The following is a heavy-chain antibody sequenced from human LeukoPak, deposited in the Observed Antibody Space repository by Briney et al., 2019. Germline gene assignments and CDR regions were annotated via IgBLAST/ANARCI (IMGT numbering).Heavy chain of an antibody. J-gene: IGHJ6*02. CDR3: AREPDTAMYYYCYGMDV. Sequence: SETLSLTCTVSGGSISSSSYYWGWIRQPPGKGLEWIGSIYYSGSTYYNPSLKSRVTISVDTSKNQFSLKLSSVTAADTAVYYCAREPDTAMYYYCYGMDVWGQGTTVTVSS. D-gene: IGHD5-18*01. CDR1: GGSISSSSYY. CDR2: IYYSGST. V-gene: IGHV4-39*02.